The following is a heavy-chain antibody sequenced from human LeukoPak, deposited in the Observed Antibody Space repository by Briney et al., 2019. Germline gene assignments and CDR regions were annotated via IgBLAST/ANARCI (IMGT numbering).Heavy chain of an antibody. J-gene: IGHJ4*02. D-gene: IGHD4-17*01. CDR1: VYTFTSYD. Sequence: GASVKVSCKASVYTFTSYDINWVRQATGQGLEWMGWVNPISCNTGYAQKFQGRVTMTRTTSISIAYKELSRLRSEDTAVYYCARGFGDYGDYVDYWGQGTLVTVSS. CDR3: ARGFGDYGDYVDY. CDR2: VNPISCNT. V-gene: IGHV1-8*01.